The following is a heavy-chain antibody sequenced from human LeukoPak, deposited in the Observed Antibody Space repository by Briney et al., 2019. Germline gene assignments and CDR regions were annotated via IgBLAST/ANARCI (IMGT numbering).Heavy chain of an antibody. Sequence: GGSLRLSCAASGFTFSSYSMNWVRQAPGKGLDWVSSISSSSSYIYYADSVKGRFTISRDNAKNSLYLQMNRLRVEDTAVYYCXGDSSNWNIDYWGQGTPVTVSX. V-gene: IGHV3-21*01. CDR2: ISSSSSYI. D-gene: IGHD6-13*01. CDR3: XGDSSNWNIDY. J-gene: IGHJ4*02. CDR1: GFTFSSYS.